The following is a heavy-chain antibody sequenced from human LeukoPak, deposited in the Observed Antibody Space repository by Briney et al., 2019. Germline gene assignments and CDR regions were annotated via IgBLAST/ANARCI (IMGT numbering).Heavy chain of an antibody. CDR3: ARTYSGYDSNAFDI. D-gene: IGHD5-12*01. CDR2: IYHSGST. CDR1: GGSISSSNW. V-gene: IGHV4-4*02. J-gene: IGHJ3*02. Sequence: SETLSLTCAVSGGSISSSNWWSWVRQPPGKGLEWIGEIYHSGSTNYNPSLKSRVTISVDKSKNQFSLKLSSVTAADTAVYYCARTYSGYDSNAFDIWGQGTMVTVSS.